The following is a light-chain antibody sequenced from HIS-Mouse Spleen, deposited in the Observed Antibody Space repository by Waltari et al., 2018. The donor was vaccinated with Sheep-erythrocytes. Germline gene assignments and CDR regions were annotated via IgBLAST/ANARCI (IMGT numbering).Light chain of an antibody. CDR3: QQSYSTPQFT. Sequence: DIQMTQSPSSLSSSVGDRVTITCRASQSISSYLNWYQQKPWKAPKLLIYAASSLQSGFPSRCSGSGSGTDFTLTISSLQPEDFATCYCQQSYSTPQFTFGPGTKVDIK. V-gene: IGKV1-39*01. CDR2: AAS. CDR1: QSISSY. J-gene: IGKJ3*01.